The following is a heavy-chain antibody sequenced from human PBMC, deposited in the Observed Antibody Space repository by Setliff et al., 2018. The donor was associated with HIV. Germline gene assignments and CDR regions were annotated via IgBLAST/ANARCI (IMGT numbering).Heavy chain of an antibody. CDR1: GYTFTNYD. J-gene: IGHJ6*03. CDR2: MNPNSGNT. Sequence: ASVKVSCKASGYTFTNYDIYWVRQATGQGLEWMGWMNPNSGNTGYAQKFQGRVTMTRNTSINTTYMELSRLRSEDTAVYYCARGADYLGIPSYYYYYMDVWGKGTTVTVSS. D-gene: IGHD7-27*01. V-gene: IGHV1-8*01. CDR3: ARGADYLGIPSYYYYYMDV.